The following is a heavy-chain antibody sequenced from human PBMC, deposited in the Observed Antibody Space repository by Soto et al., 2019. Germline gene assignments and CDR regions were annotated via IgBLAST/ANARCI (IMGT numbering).Heavy chain of an antibody. CDR2: LYWDDEK. CDR1: GFSLTTNGVG. Sequence: QITLKESGPTLVKPTQPLTLTCTFSGFSLTTNGVGVGWIRQPPGKAPEWLALLYWDDEKRYTPSLKSRLTITMDSSKNQVVLTMTNMDPLDTATYYCGHRPESHYGYFPGPESLTAWFDPWGQGTLVPVSS. CDR3: GHRPESHYGYFPGPESLTAWFDP. D-gene: IGHD3-10*01. J-gene: IGHJ5*02. V-gene: IGHV2-5*02.